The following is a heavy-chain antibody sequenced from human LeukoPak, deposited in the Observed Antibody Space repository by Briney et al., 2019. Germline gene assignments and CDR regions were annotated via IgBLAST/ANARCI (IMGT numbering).Heavy chain of an antibody. CDR1: GFNFRSYT. J-gene: IGHJ3*02. V-gene: IGHV3-21*01. CDR3: AREGLLARISSGDAFDI. CDR2: ISSNTAYI. Sequence: PGGSLRLSCAASGFNFRSYTMNWVRQAPGKGLEWVSSISSNTAYIYYADSLRGRITISRDNTKNSLYLQMNSLRAEDTAVYYCAREGLLARISSGDAFDIWGRGTMVTVSS. D-gene: IGHD5-24*01.